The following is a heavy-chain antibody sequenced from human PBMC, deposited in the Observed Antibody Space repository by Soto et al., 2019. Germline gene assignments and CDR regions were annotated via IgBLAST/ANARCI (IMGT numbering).Heavy chain of an antibody. D-gene: IGHD1-1*01. CDR2: IGYDGRNK. CDR3: ARELERVFDY. V-gene: IGHV3-30*04. CDR1: GITFSSYA. J-gene: IGHJ4*02. Sequence: QVQLVESGGGVVQPGRSLRLSCAASGITFSSYAMHWVRQAPGKGLEWVAVIGYDGRNKYYADSVKGRFTISRDNSKNTLYLQMNSLRIEDTAVYYCARELERVFDYWGQGTLVTVS.